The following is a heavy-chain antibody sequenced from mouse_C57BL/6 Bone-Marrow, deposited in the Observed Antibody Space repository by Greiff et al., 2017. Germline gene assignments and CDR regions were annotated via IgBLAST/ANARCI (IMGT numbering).Heavy chain of an antibody. CDR2: IFPGSGST. Sequence: VQLQQSGPELVKPGASVKISCKASGYTFTDYYINWVKQRPGQGLEWIGWIFPGSGSTYYNEKFKGKATLTVDKSSSTAYMVLSSLTSEDSAVYFCARRSYYRSMGYFDVWGTGTTVTVSS. D-gene: IGHD1-1*01. J-gene: IGHJ1*03. CDR3: ARRSYYRSMGYFDV. CDR1: GYTFTDYY. V-gene: IGHV1-75*01.